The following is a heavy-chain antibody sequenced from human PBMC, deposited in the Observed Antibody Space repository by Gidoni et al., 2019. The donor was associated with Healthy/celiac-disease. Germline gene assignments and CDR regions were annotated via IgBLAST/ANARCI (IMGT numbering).Heavy chain of an antibody. CDR2: IIPIFGTA. Sequence: QVQLVQSGAEVKKPGSSVKVSCKASGCTFSSYALSWVRQAPGQGLEWMVGIIPIFGTANYAQKFQGRVTITADESTSTAYMELSSLRSEDTAVYYCARERIVGATQFDYWGQGTLVTVSS. V-gene: IGHV1-69*01. CDR3: ARERIVGATQFDY. J-gene: IGHJ4*02. CDR1: GCTFSSYA. D-gene: IGHD1-26*01.